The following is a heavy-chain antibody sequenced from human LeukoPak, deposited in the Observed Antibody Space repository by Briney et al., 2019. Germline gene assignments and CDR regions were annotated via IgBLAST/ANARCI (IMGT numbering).Heavy chain of an antibody. Sequence: GGSLRLSCAASGFIFSSYAMSWVRQAPGKGLEWVSAISTGGGSTYYADSLKGRFTISRDNAKNSLYLQMNSLRAEDTAFYYCARGIGNYGSYYFDYWGQGTLVTVSS. CDR2: ISTGGGST. J-gene: IGHJ4*02. D-gene: IGHD3-10*01. CDR3: ARGIGNYGSYYFDY. V-gene: IGHV3-23*01. CDR1: GFIFSSYA.